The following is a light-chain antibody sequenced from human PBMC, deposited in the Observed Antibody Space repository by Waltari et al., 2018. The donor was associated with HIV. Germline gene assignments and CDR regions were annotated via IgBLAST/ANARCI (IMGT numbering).Light chain of an antibody. CDR3: QVWVNSVV. CDR2: NDS. V-gene: IGLV3-9*01. CDR1: SIGTKD. Sequence: SYELTQPLSVSVALGQTAKLTCGGRSIGTKDVHWSRQNPGHAPELVIFNDSKRPSGIPGRFLGSKSTNTATLTITGAQVGDEADYYCQVWVNSVVFGGGTMLTVL. J-gene: IGLJ3*02.